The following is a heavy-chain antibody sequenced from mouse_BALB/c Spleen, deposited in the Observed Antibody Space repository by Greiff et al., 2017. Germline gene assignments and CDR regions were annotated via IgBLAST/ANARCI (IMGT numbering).Heavy chain of an antibody. J-gene: IGHJ4*01. CDR1: GFTFSSYG. V-gene: IGHV5-6-3*01. Sequence: EVQVVESGGGLVQPGGSLKLSCAASGFTFSSYGMSWVRQTPDKRLELVATINSNGGSTYYPDSVKGRFTISRDNAKNTLYLQMSSLKSEDTAMYYCAREDYDEAMDYWGQGTSVTVSS. CDR2: INSNGGST. D-gene: IGHD2-4*01. CDR3: AREDYDEAMDY.